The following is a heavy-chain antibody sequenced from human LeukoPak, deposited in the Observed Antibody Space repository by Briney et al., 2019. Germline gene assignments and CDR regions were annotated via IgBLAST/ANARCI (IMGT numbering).Heavy chain of an antibody. V-gene: IGHV6-1*01. CDR2: TYYRSKWYN. D-gene: IGHD1-1*01. CDR1: GDSVSSNSAA. CDR3: ARGREETTGTTVIDY. J-gene: IGHJ4*02. Sequence: SQTLSLTFAISGDSVSSNSAAWNWLGQSPSRGLEWLGRTYYRSKWYNDYAVSVKSRITINPDTSKNQFSLQLNSVTPEDTAVYYCARGREETTGTTVIDYWGQGTLVTVSS.